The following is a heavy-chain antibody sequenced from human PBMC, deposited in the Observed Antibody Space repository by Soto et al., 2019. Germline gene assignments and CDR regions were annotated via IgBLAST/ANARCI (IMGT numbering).Heavy chain of an antibody. D-gene: IGHD2-21*01. CDR2: IYYSGST. V-gene: IGHV4-30-4*01. CDR1: GGSISSGDYY. J-gene: IGHJ5*02. CDR3: ARAWGGNYNWFDP. Sequence: SETLSLTCTVSGGSISSGDYYWSWIRQPPGKGLEWIGYIYYSGSTYYNPSLKSRVTISVDTSKNQFSLKLSSVTAADTAVYYCARAWGGNYNWFDPWGQGTLVIVSS.